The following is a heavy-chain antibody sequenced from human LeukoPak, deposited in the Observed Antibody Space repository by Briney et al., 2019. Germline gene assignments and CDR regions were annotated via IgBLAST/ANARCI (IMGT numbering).Heavy chain of an antibody. V-gene: IGHV1-8*01. J-gene: IGHJ5*02. CDR1: GFSFLGYG. Sequence: ASVKVSCKASGFSFLGYGISWVRQATGQGLEWMGWMNPNSGNTGYAQKFQGRVTITRNTSISTAYMELSSLRSEDTAVYYCARGLAKNWFDPWGQGTLVTVSS. CDR3: ARGLAKNWFDP. CDR2: MNPNSGNT.